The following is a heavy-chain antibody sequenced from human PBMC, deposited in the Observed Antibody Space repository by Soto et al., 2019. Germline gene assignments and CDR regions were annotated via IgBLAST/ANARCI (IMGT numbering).Heavy chain of an antibody. CDR2: VSHDGRNT. CDR3: XXGGRQWLVTSDFNY. V-gene: IGHV3-30*03. CDR1: GFTFSDYA. J-gene: IGHJ4*02. D-gene: IGHD6-19*01. Sequence: VQLVESGGGVVQPGRSLRLSCAASGFTFSDYAMHWVRQAPGKGLEWVAVVSHDGRNTHYADSVKGRFTISRDSSKNTVSLEMTSLRAEXXXXXXXXXGGRQWLVTSDFNYWGQGALVTVSS.